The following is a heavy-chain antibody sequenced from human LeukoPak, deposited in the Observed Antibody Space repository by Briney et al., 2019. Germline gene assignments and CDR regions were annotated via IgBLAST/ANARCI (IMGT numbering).Heavy chain of an antibody. CDR1: GFTFDDYG. V-gene: IGHV3-20*04. CDR3: AELGITMIGGV. D-gene: IGHD3-10*02. Sequence: GGSLRLSCAASGFTFDDYGMNWVRQAPGKGLEWVSFINWNGGSTSYADSVKGRFTISRDNAKNSLYLQMNSLRAEDTAVYYCAELGITMIGGVWGKGTTVTISS. CDR2: INWNGGST. J-gene: IGHJ6*04.